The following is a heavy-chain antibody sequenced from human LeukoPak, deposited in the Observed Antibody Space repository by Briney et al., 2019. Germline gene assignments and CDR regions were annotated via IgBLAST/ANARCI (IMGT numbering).Heavy chain of an antibody. CDR1: GGFISSTSYY. V-gene: IGHV4-39*01. Sequence: KPSETLSLTCTVSGGFISSTSYYWGWIRQPPGKGLEWIGSIYYSGSTYYNPSLKSRVTISVDTSKNQFSLKLSSVTAADTAVYYCARGREVITTNWFDPWGQGTLVTVSS. D-gene: IGHD3-22*01. CDR3: ARGREVITTNWFDP. J-gene: IGHJ5*02. CDR2: IYYSGST.